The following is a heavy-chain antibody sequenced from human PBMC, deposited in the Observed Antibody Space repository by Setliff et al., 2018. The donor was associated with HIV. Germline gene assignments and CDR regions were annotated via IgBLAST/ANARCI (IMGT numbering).Heavy chain of an antibody. D-gene: IGHD1-26*01. V-gene: IGHV4-59*11. CDR2: ISHSGNT. CDR1: GDSINTHY. CDR3: ARSTVGAGASFP. J-gene: IGHJ5*02. Sequence: ETLSLTCTVSGDSINTHYWSWIRQPPGKGLEWIGCISHSGNTNFNPSLNSRVTISLDTSKNQFSLRLTSLTAANTAIYYCARSTVGAGASFPWGRGILVTVSS.